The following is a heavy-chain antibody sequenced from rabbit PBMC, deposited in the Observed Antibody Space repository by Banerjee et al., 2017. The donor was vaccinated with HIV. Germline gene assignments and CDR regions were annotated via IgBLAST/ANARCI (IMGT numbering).Heavy chain of an antibody. J-gene: IGHJ2*01. CDR1: GFSFSNNAV. CDR2: INAFTGTA. V-gene: IGHV1S45*01. CDR3: ARDPYGSDSL. D-gene: IGHD5-1*01. Sequence: QEQLVESGGGLVKPQGSLKLSCTASGFSFSNNAVMCWVRHTPGKGLEWIACINAFTGTAVYATWAKGRYTFSKPTSTTVTLEMASLTAADTATYFCARDPYGSDSLWGPGTLVTVS.